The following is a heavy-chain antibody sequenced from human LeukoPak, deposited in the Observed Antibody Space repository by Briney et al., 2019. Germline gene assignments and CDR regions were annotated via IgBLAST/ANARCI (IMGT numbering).Heavy chain of an antibody. CDR1: GFTFSSYP. Sequence: PGRSLRLSCAASGFTFSSYPMHWVRQAPGKGLEWVAVVSDDGSKTYYADSVKGRFTISRDNSKNTLYLQMNSLRAEDTAVYYCAKRKSVAGPFDYWGQGTLVTVSS. V-gene: IGHV3-30-3*02. CDR2: VSDDGSKT. CDR3: AKRKSVAGPFDY. D-gene: IGHD6-19*01. J-gene: IGHJ4*02.